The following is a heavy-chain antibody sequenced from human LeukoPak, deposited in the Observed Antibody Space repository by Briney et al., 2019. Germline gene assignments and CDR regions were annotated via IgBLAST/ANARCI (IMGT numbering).Heavy chain of an antibody. CDR1: GFTFDDHT. Sequence: GGSLRLSCAASGFTFDDHTMHWVRQAPGKGLEWISCISWNSGYIGYADSVKGRFTISGDNAKNSLYLQMDGLRDEDTAFYYCAKGYYDDSGFSSYYFHSWGQGTLVTVSS. CDR2: ISWNSGYI. J-gene: IGHJ4*02. CDR3: AKGYYDDSGFSSYYFHS. D-gene: IGHD3-22*01. V-gene: IGHV3-9*01.